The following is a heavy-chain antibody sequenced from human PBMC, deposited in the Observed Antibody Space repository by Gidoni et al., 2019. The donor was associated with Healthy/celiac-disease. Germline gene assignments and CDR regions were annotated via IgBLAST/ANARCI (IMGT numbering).Heavy chain of an antibody. D-gene: IGHD3-10*01. CDR1: GCTFSSYA. V-gene: IGHV3-23*01. CDR2: ISGSGGST. CDR3: AKTGNMVRGDSWFDP. J-gene: IGHJ5*02. Sequence: EVQLLESGGGLVQPGGSLRLSCAASGCTFSSYAMRWVRQAPGKGLEWVSAISGSGGSTYYADSVKGRFTISRDNSKNTLYLQMNSLRAEDTAVYYCAKTGNMVRGDSWFDPWGQGTLVTVSS.